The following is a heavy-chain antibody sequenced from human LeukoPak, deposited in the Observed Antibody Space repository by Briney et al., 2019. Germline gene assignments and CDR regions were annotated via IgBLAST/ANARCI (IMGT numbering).Heavy chain of an antibody. CDR3: AKEGDYYGSGSYRDGFDI. D-gene: IGHD3-10*01. J-gene: IGHJ3*02. V-gene: IGHV3-30*04. Sequence: GRSLRPSCAASGFTFSSYAMHWVRQAPGKGLEWVAVISYDGSNKYYADSVKGRFTISRDNSKNTLYLQMNSLRPEDTAVYYCAKEGDYYGSGSYRDGFDIWGQGTRATVSS. CDR1: GFTFSSYA. CDR2: ISYDGSNK.